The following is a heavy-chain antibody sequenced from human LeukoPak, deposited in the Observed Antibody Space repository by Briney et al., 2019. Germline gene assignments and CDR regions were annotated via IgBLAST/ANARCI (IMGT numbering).Heavy chain of an antibody. CDR3: AKGGDGYNYYFDY. Sequence: GGSLRLSCAASGFTFSSYAMSWVRQAPGKGLEWVSAISGSGGSTYYADSVKGRFTISRDNSKNTLYLQMNSLRAEDTAVYYCAKGGDGYNYYFDYWGQETLVTVSS. CDR1: GFTFSSYA. V-gene: IGHV3-23*01. CDR2: ISGSGGST. J-gene: IGHJ4*02. D-gene: IGHD5-24*01.